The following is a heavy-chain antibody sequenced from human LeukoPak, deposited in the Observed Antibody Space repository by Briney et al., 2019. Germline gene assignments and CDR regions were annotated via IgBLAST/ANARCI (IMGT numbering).Heavy chain of an antibody. J-gene: IGHJ4*02. Sequence: GGSLRLSCAASGFTVSSNYMSWVRQAPGKGLEWVSVIYSGGRTYYDDSVEGSITISSANSKNTLYLLMNSMRGEDAAVYYCGREGVYSYGFKGYWGQGTLVTVSS. D-gene: IGHD5-18*01. V-gene: IGHV3-66*01. CDR2: IYSGGRT. CDR3: GREGVYSYGFKGY. CDR1: GFTVSSNY.